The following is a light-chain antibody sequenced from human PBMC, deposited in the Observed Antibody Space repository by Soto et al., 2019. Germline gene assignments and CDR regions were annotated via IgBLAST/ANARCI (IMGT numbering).Light chain of an antibody. Sequence: DIQMTQSRSTLSGSVGDRVTITCRSSQTISSWLAWYQQKPGKAPKLLIYKASTLKSGVPSRFSGSGSGTEFTLTISSLQPDDFATYFCQQYESYSPLTFGGGTKVDI. CDR2: KAS. CDR1: QTISSW. J-gene: IGKJ4*01. CDR3: QQYESYSPLT. V-gene: IGKV1-5*03.